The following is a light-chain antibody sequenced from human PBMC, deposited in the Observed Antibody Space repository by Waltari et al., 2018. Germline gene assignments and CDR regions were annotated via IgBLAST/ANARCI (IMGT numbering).Light chain of an antibody. Sequence: QSALTQPASVSGSPGQSITISCPGTSSDAGAYNYVPWHQQHPGKAPKVRIYDVSKRPSGVSNRFSGSKSGNTASLTISGLQAEDEADYYCSSYTSSYTYVFGTGTKVTVL. V-gene: IGLV2-14*03. CDR1: SSDAGAYNY. CDR2: DVS. CDR3: SSYTSSYTYV. J-gene: IGLJ1*01.